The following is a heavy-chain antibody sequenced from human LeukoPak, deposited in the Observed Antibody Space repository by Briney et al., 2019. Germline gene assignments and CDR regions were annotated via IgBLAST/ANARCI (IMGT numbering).Heavy chain of an antibody. D-gene: IGHD2-2*01. CDR1: GYTYSTYD. CDR3: ARAIRYQLLSDY. J-gene: IGHJ4*02. Sequence: ASVKVSCKTSGYTYSTYDINWVRQAAGQGLEWMGWMNPNSGNTGFAQKFQGRATITRDTSITTAYLELSSLRSEDTAVYYCARAIRYQLLSDYWGQGTLVTVSS. V-gene: IGHV1-8*03. CDR2: MNPNSGNT.